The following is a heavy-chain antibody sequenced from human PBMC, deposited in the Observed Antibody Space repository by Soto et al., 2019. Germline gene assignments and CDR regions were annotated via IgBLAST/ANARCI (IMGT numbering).Heavy chain of an antibody. V-gene: IGHV3-13*01. CDR3: AREKRSSGWYATGWMDV. Sequence: RGPLRPSCASAGFTFSSYVMHWVRHATGQGLEWVSAIFTAGDTYYPGSVKGRFTISREKSKNPLYLQMNTLRAEDTAVYYCAREKRSSGWYATGWMDVWGQGNTVTVSS. D-gene: IGHD6-13*01. CDR2: IFTAGDT. CDR1: GFTFSSYV. J-gene: IGHJ6*02.